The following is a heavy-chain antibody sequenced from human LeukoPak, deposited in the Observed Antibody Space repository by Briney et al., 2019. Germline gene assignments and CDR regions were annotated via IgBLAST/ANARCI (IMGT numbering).Heavy chain of an antibody. Sequence: SETLSLTCTVSGGSISSYYWSWIRQPAGKGLEWIGYIYYSGSTNYNPSLKSRDTISVDTSKNQFSLKLSSVTAADTAVYYCATAGWFGESTYWGXGTXXXXXS. CDR3: ATAGWFGESTY. CDR1: GGSISSYY. CDR2: IYYSGST. V-gene: IGHV4-59*01. J-gene: IGHJ4*02. D-gene: IGHD3-10*01.